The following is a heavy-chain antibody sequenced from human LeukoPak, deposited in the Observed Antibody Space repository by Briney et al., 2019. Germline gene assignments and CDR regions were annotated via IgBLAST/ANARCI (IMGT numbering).Heavy chain of an antibody. CDR1: GGSFSGYY. V-gene: IGHV4-34*01. CDR2: INHRGST. D-gene: IGHD1-1*01. Sequence: PSETLSLTCDVYGGSFSGYYWSWIRQPPGKGLEWIGEINHRGSTNYNPSLKSRVTMSVDTSKNQFSLKLSSVTAADTAMYYCARSGLERIKDWFDPWGQGTLVTVSS. CDR3: ARSGLERIKDWFDP. J-gene: IGHJ5*02.